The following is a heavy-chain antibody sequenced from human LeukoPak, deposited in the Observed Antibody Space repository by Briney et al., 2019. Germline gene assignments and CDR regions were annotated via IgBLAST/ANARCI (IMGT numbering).Heavy chain of an antibody. Sequence: PSETLSLTCAVYGGSFSGYYWSWIRQPPGKGLEWIGEINHSGSTNYNPSLKSRVTISVDTSKNKFSLKLSSVTAADTAVYYCATTYYYGSGSHSIDYWGQGTLVTVSS. D-gene: IGHD3-10*01. V-gene: IGHV4-34*01. CDR1: GGSFSGYY. J-gene: IGHJ4*02. CDR3: ATTYYYGSGSHSIDY. CDR2: INHSGST.